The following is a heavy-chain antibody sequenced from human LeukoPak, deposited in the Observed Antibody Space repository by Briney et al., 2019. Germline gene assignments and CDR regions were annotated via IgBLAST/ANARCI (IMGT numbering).Heavy chain of an antibody. V-gene: IGHV3-30*02. D-gene: IGHD6-19*01. CDR1: GFTFSSYG. CDR2: IRYDGSNK. J-gene: IGHJ4*02. CDR3: AKDGAGSGWTFDY. Sequence: GGSLTLSCAASGFTFSSYGIHWVRQAPGKGLEWVAFIRYDGSNKYYADSVKDRFTISRDNSNNTLYLQMNSLRAEDTAVYYCAKDGAGSGWTFDYWGQGALVTVSS.